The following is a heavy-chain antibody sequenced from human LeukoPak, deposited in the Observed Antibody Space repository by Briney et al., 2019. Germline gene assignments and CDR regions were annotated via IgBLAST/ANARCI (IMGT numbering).Heavy chain of an antibody. CDR3: AREEVANWYFDL. J-gene: IGHJ2*01. CDR1: GGSFSGYY. CDR2: INHSGST. V-gene: IGHV4-34*01. D-gene: IGHD2-15*01. Sequence: SEALSLTCTVYGGSFSGYYWSWIRQPPGKGLEWIGEINHSGSTNYNPSLKSRVTISVDTSKNQFSLKLSSGTAADTAVYYCAREEVANWYFDLWGRGTLVTVSS.